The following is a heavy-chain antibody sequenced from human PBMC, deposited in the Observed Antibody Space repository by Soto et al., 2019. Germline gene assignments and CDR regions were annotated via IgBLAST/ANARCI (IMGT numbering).Heavy chain of an antibody. V-gene: IGHV1-2*02. Sequence: QVQLVQSGAELRKPGASVKVSCKASGYPFNDNHIHWVRQAPGQGLEWMGWLNPYSGAMTYGANYKGRINLTRDTSLSTSYMELIGLRSDDTAVYYCATAKRGTVSLLSAWGQGTLVTVSS. CDR1: GYPFNDNH. D-gene: IGHD4-4*01. CDR3: ATAKRGTVSLLSA. CDR2: LNPYSGAM. J-gene: IGHJ5*01.